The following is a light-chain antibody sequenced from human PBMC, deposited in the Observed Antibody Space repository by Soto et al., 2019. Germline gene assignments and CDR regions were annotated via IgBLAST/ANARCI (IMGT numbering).Light chain of an antibody. CDR1: QGIRNY. CDR2: AAS. Sequence: DIQMPQSPSSLSASVGDRVTISCRASQGIRNYVAWYQQRPGKVPKLLIYAASTLQSGVPSRFSGSGSGADFTLTISSLQPEDVATYYCQKYNSVPSFGGGTKVEIK. J-gene: IGKJ4*01. CDR3: QKYNSVPS. V-gene: IGKV1-27*01.